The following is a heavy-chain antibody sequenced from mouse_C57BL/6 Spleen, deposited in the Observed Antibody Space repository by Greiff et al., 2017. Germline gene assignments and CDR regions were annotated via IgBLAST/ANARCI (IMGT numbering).Heavy chain of an antibody. J-gene: IGHJ3*01. CDR2: ISSGSSTI. CDR1: GFTFSDYG. CDR3: ASPNYYGSSPFAY. Sequence: EVKLVESGGGLVKPGGSLKLSCAASGFTFSDYGMHWVRQAPEKGLEWVAYISSGSSTIYYADTVKGRFTISRDNAKNTLFLQMTSLRSEDTAMYYCASPNYYGSSPFAYWGQGTLVTVSA. V-gene: IGHV5-17*01. D-gene: IGHD1-1*01.